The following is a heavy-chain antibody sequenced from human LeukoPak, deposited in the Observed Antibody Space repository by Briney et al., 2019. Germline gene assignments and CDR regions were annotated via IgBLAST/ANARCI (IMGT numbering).Heavy chain of an antibody. CDR3: AAGGASAP. CDR1: GYSFTNFW. Sequence: GESLKISCKGSGYSFTNFWIGWVRQMPGKGLEWMGVISPGDSGIRYSPSFQGQVTIPVDKSISTAYLQWSSLKASDSAMYYCAAGGASAPWGQGTLVTVSS. D-gene: IGHD3-16*01. CDR2: ISPGDSGI. J-gene: IGHJ5*02. V-gene: IGHV5-51*01.